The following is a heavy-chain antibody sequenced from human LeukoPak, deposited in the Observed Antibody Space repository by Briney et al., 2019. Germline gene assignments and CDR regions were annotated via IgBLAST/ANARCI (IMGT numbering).Heavy chain of an antibody. V-gene: IGHV1-18*01. CDR1: GYTFTNYG. CDR2: ISAYNGNT. CDR3: ARDQSVRLLQTSSTYFKHVFAI. Sequence: ASVKVSCKTSGYTFTNYGISWVRQAPGLGLEWMGWISAYNGNTNYAQKVQGRVTMTTDTSTSTTYMELRSLRFDDTAVYYCARDQSVRLLQTSSTYFKHVFAIWGQGSMVTVSS. D-gene: IGHD6-13*01. J-gene: IGHJ3*02.